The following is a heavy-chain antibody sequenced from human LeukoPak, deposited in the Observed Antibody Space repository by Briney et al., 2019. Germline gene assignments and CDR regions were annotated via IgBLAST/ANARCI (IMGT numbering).Heavy chain of an antibody. Sequence: GGSLRLSCAGSGFTFSNYYMSWVRQAPGKGLEWVATIKYDGSEMYYVGSVKGRFTISRDSASLYLQMNSLKVDDMAMYYCAKGTYSAYNSGCAYWGQGTLVTVSS. V-gene: IGHV3-7*01. CDR2: IKYDGSEM. CDR1: GFTFSNYY. D-gene: IGHD5-12*01. J-gene: IGHJ4*02. CDR3: AKGTYSAYNSGCAY.